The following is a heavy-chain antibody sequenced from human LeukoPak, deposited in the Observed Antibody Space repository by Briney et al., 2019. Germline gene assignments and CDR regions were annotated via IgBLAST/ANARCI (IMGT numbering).Heavy chain of an antibody. V-gene: IGHV4-39*01. CDR2: IYYSGST. Sequence: SETLSLTCTVSGGSISSSSYYWGWIRQPPGKGLEWIGSIYYSGSTYYNPSLKSRVTISVDTSKNQFSLKLSSVTAADTAVYYCAKLSGSAWFDPWGQGTLVTVSS. CDR3: AKLSGSAWFDP. CDR1: GGSISSSSYY. J-gene: IGHJ5*02. D-gene: IGHD1-26*01.